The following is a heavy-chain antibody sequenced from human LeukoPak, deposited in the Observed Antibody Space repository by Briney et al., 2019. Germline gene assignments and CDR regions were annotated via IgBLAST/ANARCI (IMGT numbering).Heavy chain of an antibody. CDR3: AKERKTRGGPIDY. CDR1: GFSFSSFA. V-gene: IGHV3-23*01. CDR2: ISARGGST. J-gene: IGHJ4*02. D-gene: IGHD2-2*01. Sequence: GGSLRPSCAASGFSFSSFAISWGRQAPGKGLEWGSAISARGGSTYYTDSVKGHFTISRDNSKNTLFLQMNSLRVEDTAVYYCAKERKTRGGPIDYWGQGTLATVSS.